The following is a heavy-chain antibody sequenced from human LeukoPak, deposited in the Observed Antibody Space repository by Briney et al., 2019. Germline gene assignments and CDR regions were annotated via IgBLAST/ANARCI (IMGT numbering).Heavy chain of an antibody. J-gene: IGHJ5*02. CDR2: IYYSGST. Sequence: SETLSLTCTVSGGSISSSSYYWGWIRQPPGKGLEWIGSIYYSGSTYYNPSLKSRVTISVDTSKNQFSLKLSSVTAADTAVYYCARAHRTGNYYDIFWFDPWGQGTLVTVSS. CDR3: ARAHRTGNYYDIFWFDP. CDR1: GGSISSSSYY. D-gene: IGHD1-26*01. V-gene: IGHV4-39*07.